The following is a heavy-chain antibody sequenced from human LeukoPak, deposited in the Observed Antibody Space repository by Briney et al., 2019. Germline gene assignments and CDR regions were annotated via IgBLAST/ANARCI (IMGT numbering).Heavy chain of an antibody. CDR3: TTVPGLVPLYYYYYMDV. D-gene: IGHD3/OR15-3a*01. J-gene: IGHJ6*03. CDR1: GFTFSNAW. Sequence: GGSLRLSCAASGFTFSNAWMSWVRQAPGKGLEWVGRIKSKTDGGTTDYAAPVKGRFTISRDDSKNTLYLQMNSLKTEDTAVYYCTTVPGLVPLYYYYYMDVWGKGTTVTVSS. V-gene: IGHV3-15*01. CDR2: IKSKTDGGTT.